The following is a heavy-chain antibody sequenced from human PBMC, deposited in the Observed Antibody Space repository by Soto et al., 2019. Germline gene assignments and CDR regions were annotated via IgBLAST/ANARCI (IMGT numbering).Heavy chain of an antibody. CDR2: IYRTGRT. CDR3: ARVDGAFDY. J-gene: IGHJ4*02. Sequence: QLQLQESGPGLVRPSETLSLTCTVSGDSISSSSYYWGWIRQPPGKGLEWIGSIYRTGRTYYNPSLKSRITMDVDTSENQFSLRLSSVTAADSAIYYCARVDGAFDYWGQGTLVTVSS. CDR1: GDSISSSSYY. V-gene: IGHV4-39*01. D-gene: IGHD3-10*01.